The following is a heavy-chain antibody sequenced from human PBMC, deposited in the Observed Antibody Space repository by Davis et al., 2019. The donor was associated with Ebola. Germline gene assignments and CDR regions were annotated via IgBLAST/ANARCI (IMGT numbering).Heavy chain of an antibody. Sequence: SETLSLTCTVSGGSISSSSYYWGWIRQPPGKGLEWIGSIYYSGSTNYNPSLKSRVTISVDTSKNQFSLKLSSVTAADTAVYYCARLLPLGELSLYYFDYWGQGTLVTVSS. CDR2: IYYSGST. CDR1: GGSISSSSYY. J-gene: IGHJ4*02. D-gene: IGHD3-16*02. CDR3: ARLLPLGELSLYYFDY. V-gene: IGHV4-39*07.